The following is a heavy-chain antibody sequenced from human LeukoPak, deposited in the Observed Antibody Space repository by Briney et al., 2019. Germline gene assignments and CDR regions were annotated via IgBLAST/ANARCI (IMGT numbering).Heavy chain of an antibody. CDR3: ASYGYGYPDAFDI. J-gene: IGHJ3*02. V-gene: IGHV4-31*03. Sequence: SQTLSLTCTVSGGSISSGGYYWSWIRQHPGKGLEWIGYIYYSGSTYYNPSLKSRVTISVDTSKNQFSLKLSSVTGADTAVYYCASYGYGYPDAFDIWGQGTMVTVSS. CDR2: IYYSGST. D-gene: IGHD5-18*01. CDR1: GGSISSGGYY.